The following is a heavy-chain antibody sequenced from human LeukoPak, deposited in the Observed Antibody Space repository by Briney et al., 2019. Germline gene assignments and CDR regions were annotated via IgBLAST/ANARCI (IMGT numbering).Heavy chain of an antibody. V-gene: IGHV1-24*01. CDR3: ATGAPTVTALGDACDI. D-gene: IGHD4-17*01. Sequence: ASVKVSCKVSGYTLTELSMHWVRQAPGKGLEWTGGFDPEDGETIYAQKFQGRVTITTNESTSTAYMELSSLRSEDTAVYYCATGAPTVTALGDACDIWGQGTMVTVSS. CDR2: FDPEDGET. CDR1: GYTLTELS. J-gene: IGHJ3*02.